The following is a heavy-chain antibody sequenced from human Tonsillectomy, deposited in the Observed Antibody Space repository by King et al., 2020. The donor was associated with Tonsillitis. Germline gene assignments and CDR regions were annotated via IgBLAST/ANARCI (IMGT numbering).Heavy chain of an antibody. CDR2: ISGSGGST. J-gene: IGHJ3*02. V-gene: IGHV3-23*04. CDR1: GFTFSSYA. CDR3: AKDRPHYYDSSGAYDAFDI. D-gene: IGHD3-22*01. Sequence: VQLVESGGGLVQPGGSLRLSCAASGFTFSSYAMSWVRQAPGKGLEWVSAISGSGGSTYYADSVKGRFTISRDNSKNTLYLQMNSLRAEDTAVYYCAKDRPHYYDSSGAYDAFDIWGQGTMVTVSS.